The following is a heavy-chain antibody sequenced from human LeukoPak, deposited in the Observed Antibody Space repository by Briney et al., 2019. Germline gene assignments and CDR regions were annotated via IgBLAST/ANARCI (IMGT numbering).Heavy chain of an antibody. CDR1: GFTFSSYE. V-gene: IGHV3-48*03. J-gene: IGHJ6*02. CDR3: ASVVSVVAATTPCGMDV. CDR2: ISSSGSTI. D-gene: IGHD2-15*01. Sequence: GGSLRLSCAASGFTFSSYEMNWVRQAPGKGLEWVSYISSSGSTIYYADSVKGRFTISRDNAKNSLCLQMNSLRAEDTAVYYCASVVSVVAATTPCGMDVWGQGTTVTVSS.